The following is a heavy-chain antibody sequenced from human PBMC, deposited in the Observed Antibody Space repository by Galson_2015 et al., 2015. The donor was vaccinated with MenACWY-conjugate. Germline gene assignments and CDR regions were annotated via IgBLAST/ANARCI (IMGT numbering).Heavy chain of an antibody. Sequence: SLRLSCAASGFTFSTYWMHWVRQAPGKGLVWVSRINSVGRSTSYADSVKGRFTISRDNAKNMLFLQLNSLKVEDTAVYYCARSYVPGSDRKNYYMDVLGRGTTVTVSS. V-gene: IGHV3-74*01. CDR2: INSVGRST. J-gene: IGHJ6*03. D-gene: IGHD3-16*01. CDR1: GFTFSTYW. CDR3: ARSYVPGSDRKNYYMDV.